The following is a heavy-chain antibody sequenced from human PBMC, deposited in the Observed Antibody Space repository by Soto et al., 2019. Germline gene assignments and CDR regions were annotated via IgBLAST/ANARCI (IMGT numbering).Heavy chain of an antibody. CDR1: GVSISSHDW. Sequence: QVQLQESGPGLVKPSGTLSLTCAVSGVSISSHDWWTWVRQPPGKGLEWIGESHQSGNTNYNSSLESRVTISVDNSKNQFTLRLSSVTVAETAVYYCATSDNTRLHWGQGTLVTVSS. CDR3: ATSDNTRLH. J-gene: IGHJ4*02. D-gene: IGHD2-2*01. V-gene: IGHV4-4*02. CDR2: SHQSGNT.